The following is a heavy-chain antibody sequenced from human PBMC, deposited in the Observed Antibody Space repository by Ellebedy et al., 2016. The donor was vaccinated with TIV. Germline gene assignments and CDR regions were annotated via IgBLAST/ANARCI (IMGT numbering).Heavy chain of an antibody. D-gene: IGHD7-27*01. CDR2: ISWDGGST. CDR1: GFTFDDYT. J-gene: IGHJ4*02. Sequence: GESLKISCAASGFTFDDYTMHWVRQAPGKGLEWVSLISWDGGSTYYADSVKGRFTISRDNSKHSLYLQMNSLRTEDTALYSCAKGPMGTYYFDYWGQGTLVTVSS. CDR3: AKGPMGTYYFDY. V-gene: IGHV3-43*01.